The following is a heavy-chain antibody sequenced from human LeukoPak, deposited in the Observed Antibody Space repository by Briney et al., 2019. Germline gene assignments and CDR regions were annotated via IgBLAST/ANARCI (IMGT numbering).Heavy chain of an antibody. Sequence: SETLSLTCSVSGGSISGFYWSWIRQPPGQTLEWIGYIYSSGSTNYNPSLQSRVTMSVDTSVNQFSLRLSSVTAADTAVYYCARFTYTTRPSDVWGKGTAVTVSS. D-gene: IGHD3-16*01. J-gene: IGHJ6*04. V-gene: IGHV4-4*09. CDR3: ARFTYTTRPSDV. CDR1: GGSISGFY. CDR2: IYSSGST.